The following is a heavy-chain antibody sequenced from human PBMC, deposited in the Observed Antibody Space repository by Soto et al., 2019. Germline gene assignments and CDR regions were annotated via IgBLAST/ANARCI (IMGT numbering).Heavy chain of an antibody. J-gene: IGHJ4*02. V-gene: IGHV3-23*01. D-gene: IGHD2-2*01. CDR3: AKEADIVVVPAAPCYFDY. CDR2: ISGSGGST. Sequence: GGSLRLSCAASGFTFSSYAMSWVRQAPGKGLEWVSAISGSGGSTYYADSVKGRFTISRDNSKNTLYLQMNSLRAEDTAVYYCAKEADIVVVPAAPCYFDYWGQGTLVTVSS. CDR1: GFTFSSYA.